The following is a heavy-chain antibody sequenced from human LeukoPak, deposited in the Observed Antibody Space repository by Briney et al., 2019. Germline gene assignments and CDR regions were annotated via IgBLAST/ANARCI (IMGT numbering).Heavy chain of an antibody. CDR2: ISGSGGST. CDR3: AKVGGVVVPGRVIDY. J-gene: IGHJ4*02. CDR1: GFTFSNYA. V-gene: IGHV3-23*01. Sequence: GGSLRLSCAASGFTFSNYAMSWVRQAPGKGLEWVSAISGSGGSTYYADSVKGRFTISRDNSKNTLYLQMNSLRAEDTAVYYCAKVGGVVVPGRVIDYWGQGTLVTVSS. D-gene: IGHD2-15*01.